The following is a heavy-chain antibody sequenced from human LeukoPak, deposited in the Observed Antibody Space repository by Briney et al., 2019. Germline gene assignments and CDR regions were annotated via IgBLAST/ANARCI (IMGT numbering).Heavy chain of an antibody. V-gene: IGHV3-64D*09. CDR1: GFTLSTYA. CDR3: VKGRPAVPGTGFDC. D-gene: IGHD6-19*01. Sequence: PGGSLRLSCSASGFTLSTYAMCWARQAPGRGLEYVSAISTNGGSTYYADSVKGRFTISRDNSRNTLYLQMRSLRAEDTAVYHCVKGRPAVPGTGFDCWGQGTLVTVSS. J-gene: IGHJ4*02. CDR2: ISTNGGST.